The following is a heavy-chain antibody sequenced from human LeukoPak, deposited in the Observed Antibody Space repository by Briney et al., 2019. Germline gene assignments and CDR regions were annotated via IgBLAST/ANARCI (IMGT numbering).Heavy chain of an antibody. CDR1: GDFFRSYW. D-gene: IGHD1-26*01. CDR2: IYATAST. J-gene: IGHJ4*02. Sequence: PSETLSLTCAVSGDFFRSYWWGWVRQPAGKGLEWIGRIYATASTKFNPSLKSRLTMSMDTSTNQFSLKLTSVTAADTAVYFCARQGYTASYYFLDSWSQGILVTVSS. CDR3: ARQGYTASYYFLDS. V-gene: IGHV4-4*07.